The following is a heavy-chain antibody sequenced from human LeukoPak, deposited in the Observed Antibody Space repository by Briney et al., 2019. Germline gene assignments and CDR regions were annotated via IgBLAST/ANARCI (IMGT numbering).Heavy chain of an antibody. J-gene: IGHJ4*02. V-gene: IGHV1-24*01. D-gene: IGHD6-19*01. CDR2: FDPEDGET. CDR3: ATAPYSSGWTPNY. CDR1: GYTLTELS. Sequence: ASVKVSCKVSGYTLTELSMHWVRQAPGKGLEWMGGFDPEDGETIYAQKFQGRVTMTEDTFTDTAYMELSSLRSEDTAVYYCATAPYSSGWTPNYWGQGTLVTVSS.